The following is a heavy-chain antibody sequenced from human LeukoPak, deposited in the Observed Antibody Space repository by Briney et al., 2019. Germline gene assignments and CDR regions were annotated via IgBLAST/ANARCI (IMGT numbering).Heavy chain of an antibody. Sequence: PGGSLRLSCAASGFTVSSNYMSWVRQAPGKGLEWVSVIYSGGSTYYADSVKGRFTISRDNSKNTLYLQMNSLRAEDTAVYYCARDRWPIYYCYGMDVWGQGTTVTVSS. D-gene: IGHD5-24*01. CDR2: IYSGGST. CDR1: GFTVSSNY. J-gene: IGHJ6*02. V-gene: IGHV3-66*01. CDR3: ARDRWPIYYCYGMDV.